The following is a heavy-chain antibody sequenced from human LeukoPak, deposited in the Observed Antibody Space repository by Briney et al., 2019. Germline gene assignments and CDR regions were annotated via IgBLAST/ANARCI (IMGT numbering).Heavy chain of an antibody. J-gene: IGHJ4*02. D-gene: IGHD3-16*01. CDR1: GFTFSSYD. CDR3: VNNMIRNY. V-gene: IGHV3-23*01. Sequence: WGSLRLSCAASGFTFSSYDMSWVRQAPGKGLEWVSVISDSGGRTYYADSVKGRFTISRDNSKNTLYLQMNTLRGEDTAVYYCVNNMIRNYWGQGTLVTVSS. CDR2: ISDSGGRT.